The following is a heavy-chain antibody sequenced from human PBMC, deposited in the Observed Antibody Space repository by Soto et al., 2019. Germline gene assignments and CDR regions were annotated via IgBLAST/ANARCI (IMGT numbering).Heavy chain of an antibody. CDR1: GYTFTSYD. D-gene: IGHD2-15*01. CDR2: MNPNSGKA. J-gene: IGHJ2*01. Sequence: QVQLVQSGAEVKKPGASVKFSCKASGYTFTSYDINWVRQAAGQGLEWIGWMNPNSGKAVYAQKFQGRVTMAGNTSISTAYMELSSLRSDDTAVYFCARGLVVVSATYWYFDLWGRGTLVTVSS. CDR3: ARGLVVVSATYWYFDL. V-gene: IGHV1-8*01.